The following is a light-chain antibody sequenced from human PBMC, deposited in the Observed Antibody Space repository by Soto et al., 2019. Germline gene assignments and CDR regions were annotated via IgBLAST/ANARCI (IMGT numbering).Light chain of an antibody. CDR1: QSISTY. CDR2: AAS. Sequence: DIQMTQSPSSLSASVGDRVTITCRASQSISTYLNWYQQEPVKAPRLLIYAASSLQSGVPSRFSGSGSWTDFTRTISSLQTEDFATYFCQESYSAQYTFGQGTNLEI. V-gene: IGKV1-39*01. J-gene: IGKJ2*01. CDR3: QESYSAQYT.